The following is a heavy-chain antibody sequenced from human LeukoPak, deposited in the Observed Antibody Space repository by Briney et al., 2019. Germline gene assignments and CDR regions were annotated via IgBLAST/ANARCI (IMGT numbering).Heavy chain of an antibody. CDR2: ISSSGSTI. V-gene: IGHV3-11*01. D-gene: IGHD5-18*01. CDR1: GFTFSDYY. CDR3: AREVTIGRGYTYGSCDY. Sequence: GGSLRLSCAASGFTFSDYYMSWIRQAPGKGLEWVSYISSSGSTIYYADSVKGRFTISRDNAKNSLYLQMNSLRAEDTAVYYCAREVTIGRGYTYGSCDYWGQGTLVTVSS. J-gene: IGHJ4*02.